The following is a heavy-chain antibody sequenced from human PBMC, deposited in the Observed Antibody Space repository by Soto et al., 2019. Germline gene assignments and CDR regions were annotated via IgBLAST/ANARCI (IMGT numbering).Heavy chain of an antibody. CDR3: ARGSNGYGDWDYYDY. D-gene: IGHD4-17*01. CDR2: INHSGST. Sequence: SETLSLTCAVYGGSFSGYYWSWIRQPPGKGLEWIGEINHSGSTNYNPSLKSRVTISVDTSKNQFSLKLSSVTAADTAVYYCARGSNGYGDWDYYDYWGQGTLVTVSS. V-gene: IGHV4-34*01. J-gene: IGHJ4*02. CDR1: GGSFSGYY.